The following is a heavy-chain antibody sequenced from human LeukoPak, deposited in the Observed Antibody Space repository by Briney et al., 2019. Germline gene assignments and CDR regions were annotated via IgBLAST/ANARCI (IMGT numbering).Heavy chain of an antibody. CDR1: GGSISSGDYY. V-gene: IGHV4-30-4*01. CDR2: IYYSGST. CDR3: ARGREVRGPSFDY. Sequence: PSETLSLTCTVSGGSISSGDYYWSWIRQPPGTGLEWIGYIYYSGSTYYNPSLKSRVTISVDTSKNQFSLKLSSVTAADTAVYYCARGREVRGPSFDYWGQGTLVTVSS. J-gene: IGHJ4*02. D-gene: IGHD3-10*01.